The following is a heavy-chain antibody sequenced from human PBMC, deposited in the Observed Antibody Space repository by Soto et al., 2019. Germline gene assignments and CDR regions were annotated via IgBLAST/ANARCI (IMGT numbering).Heavy chain of an antibody. CDR1: GGSFSGYY. V-gene: IGHV4-34*01. Sequence: QVQLQQWGAGLLKPSETLSLTCAVYGGSFSGYYWSWIRQPPGKGLEWIGEINHSGSTNYNPSLKRRVTLSVDTPNNQFYLKLCSVTAADTAVYYSAGDRWLRSSFDYWGQGTLVTVSS. J-gene: IGHJ4*02. D-gene: IGHD5-12*01. CDR2: INHSGST. CDR3: AGDRWLRSSFDY.